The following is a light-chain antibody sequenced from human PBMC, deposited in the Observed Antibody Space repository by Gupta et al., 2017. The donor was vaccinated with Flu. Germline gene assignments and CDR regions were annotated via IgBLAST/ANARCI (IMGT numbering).Light chain of an antibody. CDR2: SNN. CDR1: SSNIGSNY. V-gene: IGLV1-47*01. J-gene: IGLJ2*01. Sequence: QSVLTQPPSASGTPGQRVTISCSGSSSNIGSNYGYWYQQLPGTAPKLLIYSNNQRPSGVPDRFSGSKSGTSASLAISGLRAEDEADYYCAAWDDSRSGQVFGGGTKLTV. CDR3: AAWDDSRSGQV.